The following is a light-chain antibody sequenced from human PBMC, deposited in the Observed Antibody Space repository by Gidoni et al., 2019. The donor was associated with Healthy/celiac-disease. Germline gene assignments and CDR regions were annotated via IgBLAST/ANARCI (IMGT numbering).Light chain of an antibody. CDR2: AAS. J-gene: IGKJ1*01. V-gene: IGKV1-39*01. CDR1: QSISSY. Sequence: DTPMTQTPSSPSASVGDRVTITCRASQSISSYLNWYQQKPGKAPKLLIYAASSLQSGVPSRFSGSGSGTDFTLTISSLQPEDFATYYCQQSYSTMWTFGQGTKVEIK. CDR3: QQSYSTMWT.